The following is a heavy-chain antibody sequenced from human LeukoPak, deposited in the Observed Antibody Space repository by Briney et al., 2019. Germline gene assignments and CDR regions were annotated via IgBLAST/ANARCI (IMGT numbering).Heavy chain of an antibody. CDR3: GRVVPAANYYYYMDV. V-gene: IGHV4-59*01. J-gene: IGHJ6*03. D-gene: IGHD2-2*01. CDR2: IYYSGST. CDR1: GGSISSYY. Sequence: SETLSLTCTVSGGSISSYYWSWIRQPPGKGLEWIGNIYYSGSTNYNPSLKSRVTISVDTSKNQFSLKLSSVTAADTAVYYCGRVVPAANYYYYMDVWGKGTTVTISS.